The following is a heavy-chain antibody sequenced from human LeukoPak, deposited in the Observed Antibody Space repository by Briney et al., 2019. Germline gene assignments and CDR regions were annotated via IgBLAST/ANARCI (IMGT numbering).Heavy chain of an antibody. J-gene: IGHJ4*02. CDR1: GFTFSSCG. D-gene: IGHD6-19*01. Sequence: GGSRRLSCAASGFTFSSCGMHWVRQFPGKGLEWVAFLRYDGSTTYYADSVKGRFTISRDISKSTLYLQMNSLKAEDTAVYYCASRGSSGWYLFDYWGQGTLVTVSS. CDR3: ASRGSSGWYLFDY. CDR2: LRYDGSTT. V-gene: IGHV3-30*02.